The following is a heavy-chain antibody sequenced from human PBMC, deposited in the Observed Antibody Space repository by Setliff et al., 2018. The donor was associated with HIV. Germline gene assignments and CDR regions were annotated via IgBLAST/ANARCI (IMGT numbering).Heavy chain of an antibody. CDR2: ISSSSGYI. D-gene: IGHD3-9*01. CDR3: AKTSNTGYLFCSDY. V-gene: IGHV3-21*04. CDR1: AFTFSSYS. Sequence: GGSLRLSCAASAFTFSSYSMNWVRQAPGKGLEWVSSISSSSGYIYYADSVKGRFTISRDNSKNTVYLQMNSLRAEDTAVYYCAKTSNTGYLFCSDYWGQGTLVTVSS. J-gene: IGHJ4*02.